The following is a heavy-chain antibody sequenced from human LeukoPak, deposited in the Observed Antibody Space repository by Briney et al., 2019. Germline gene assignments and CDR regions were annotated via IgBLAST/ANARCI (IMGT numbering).Heavy chain of an antibody. V-gene: IGHV3-64*01. J-gene: IGHJ6*03. CDR2: ISSNGGST. CDR3: AREGYSYPNIWWYYYMDV. Sequence: PGGSLRLSCAASGFTFSSYAMHWVRQAPGKGLEYVSAISSNGGSTYYANSVKGRFTISRDNSKNTLYLQMGSLRAEDMAVYYCAREGYSYPNIWWYYYMDVWGKGTTVTVSS. CDR1: GFTFSSYA. D-gene: IGHD5-18*01.